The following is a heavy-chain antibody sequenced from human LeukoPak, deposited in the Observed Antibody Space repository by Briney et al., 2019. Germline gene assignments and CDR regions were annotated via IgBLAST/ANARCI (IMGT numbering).Heavy chain of an antibody. CDR2: ISGSGGST. J-gene: IGHJ6*04. CDR3: AKRWARGGYDSYYYYGMDA. Sequence: PGGSLRLSCAASGFTFSSYAMSWVRQAPGKGLEWVSAISGSGGSTYYADSVKGRFTISRDNSKNTLYLQMNSLRAEDTAVYYCAKRWARGGYDSYYYYGMDAWGKGTTVTVSS. V-gene: IGHV3-23*01. D-gene: IGHD5-12*01. CDR1: GFTFSSYA.